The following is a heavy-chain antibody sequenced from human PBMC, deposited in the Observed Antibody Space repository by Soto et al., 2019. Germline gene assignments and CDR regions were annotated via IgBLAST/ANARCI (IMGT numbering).Heavy chain of an antibody. CDR3: ARAGCDGGTCYTLVGLRYGMDV. Sequence: QVQLVESGGGVVQPGSSLRLSCAASGFPFSNYAMYWVRQAPGKGLEWVAVISYDGNNKYYADSVKGRFTISRDNSENTLYLQMNSLRAEDTAVYYCARAGCDGGTCYTLVGLRYGMDVWGQGTTVTVSS. CDR1: GFPFSNYA. D-gene: IGHD2-15*01. V-gene: IGHV3-30-3*01. J-gene: IGHJ6*02. CDR2: ISYDGNNK.